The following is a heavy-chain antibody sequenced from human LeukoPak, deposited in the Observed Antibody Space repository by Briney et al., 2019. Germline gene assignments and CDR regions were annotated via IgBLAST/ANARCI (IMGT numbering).Heavy chain of an antibody. J-gene: IGHJ5*02. CDR3: TRGAVGTGVWFDP. CDR1: RFTFSGYW. CDR2: INTDGGIT. Sequence: GGSLTLSCAASRFTFSGYWMHWVRQAPGKGLVWVSRINTDGGITNYADSVKGRFTISRDNAKNTLHLQMNSLRADDTAVYYCTRGAVGTGVWFDPWGQGTLVTVSS. D-gene: IGHD1-26*01. V-gene: IGHV3-74*01.